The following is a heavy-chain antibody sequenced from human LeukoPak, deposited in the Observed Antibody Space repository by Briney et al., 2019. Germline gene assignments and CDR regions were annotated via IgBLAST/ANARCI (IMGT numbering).Heavy chain of an antibody. V-gene: IGHV3-73*01. Sequence: PGGSLRLSCAASGFTFSGSAMHWVRQASGKGLEWVGRIRSKANSYATAYAASVKGRFTISRDDSKNTAYLQMNSLKTEGTAVYYCTRRMTRAWPDYFDYWGQGTLVTVSS. CDR1: GFTFSGSA. D-gene: IGHD5-12*01. CDR3: TRRMTRAWPDYFDY. J-gene: IGHJ4*02. CDR2: IRSKANSYAT.